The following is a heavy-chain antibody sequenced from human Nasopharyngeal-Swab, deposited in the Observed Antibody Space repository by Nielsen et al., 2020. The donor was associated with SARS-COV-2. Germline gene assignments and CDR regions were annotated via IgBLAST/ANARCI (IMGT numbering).Heavy chain of an antibody. CDR2: MNPNSGNT. J-gene: IGHJ3*02. D-gene: IGHD3-3*01. Sequence: WVRQAPGQGLEWMGWMNPNSGNTGYAQKIQGRVTMTRNTSISTAYMELSSLSSEATAVYCGASRYYDFWSGYPSAFDIWGQGTMVTVSS. V-gene: IGHV1-8*01. CDR3: ASRYYDFWSGYPSAFDI.